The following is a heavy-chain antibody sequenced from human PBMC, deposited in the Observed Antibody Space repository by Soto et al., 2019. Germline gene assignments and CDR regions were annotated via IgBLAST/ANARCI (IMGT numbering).Heavy chain of an antibody. Sequence: ESGGGLIQPGGSLRLSCAASGFTVSGKKYITWVRQAPGQGLEWVSALYIADGTFYADSVRGRFTVSIDSSKNTVYLQINNLSPEDTAVYFCATWLLREHAFDIWGLGTMVTVSS. CDR1: GFTVSGKKY. CDR2: LYIADGT. J-gene: IGHJ3*02. D-gene: IGHD2-15*01. V-gene: IGHV3-53*01. CDR3: ATWLLREHAFDI.